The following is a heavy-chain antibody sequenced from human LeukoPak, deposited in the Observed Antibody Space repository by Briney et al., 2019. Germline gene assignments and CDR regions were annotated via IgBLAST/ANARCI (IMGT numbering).Heavy chain of an antibody. CDR3: ASTFDGIVYYYGMDV. CDR2: IIPIFGTA. CDR1: GYTFTSYA. V-gene: IGHV1-69*13. Sequence: SVKVSCKASGYTFTSYAMHWVRQAPGQRLEWMGGIIPIFGTANYAQKFQGRVTITADESTSTAYMELSSLRSEDTAVYYCASTFDGIVYYYGMDVWGQGTTVTVSS. D-gene: IGHD3-16*02. J-gene: IGHJ6*02.